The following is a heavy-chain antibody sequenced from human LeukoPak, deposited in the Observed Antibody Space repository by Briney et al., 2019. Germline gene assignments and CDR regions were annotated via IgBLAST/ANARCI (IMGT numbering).Heavy chain of an antibody. CDR2: ISAYNGNT. CDR3: ARRLTYDSSGYYHYYFDY. J-gene: IGHJ4*02. Sequence: ASVKVSCKASGYTFTSYGISWVRQAPGQGLEWMGWISAYNGNTNYAQKLQGRVTMTTDTSTSTAYMELRSLRSDDTAVYYCARRLTYDSSGYYHYYFDYWGQGTLVTVSS. D-gene: IGHD3-22*01. CDR1: GYTFTSYG. V-gene: IGHV1-18*01.